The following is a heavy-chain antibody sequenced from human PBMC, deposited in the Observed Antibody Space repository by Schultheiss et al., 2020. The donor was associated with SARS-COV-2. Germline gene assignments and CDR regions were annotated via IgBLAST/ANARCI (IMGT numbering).Heavy chain of an antibody. D-gene: IGHD6-13*01. CDR3: ARGDSSSWYRMDV. V-gene: IGHV1-2*04. CDR2: INPNSGGT. CDR1: GGTFSSYA. Sequence: ASVKVSCKASGGTFSSYAISWVRQAPGQGLEWMGWINPNSGGTNYAQKFQGWVTMTRDTSISTAYMELSRLRSDDTAVYYCARGDSSSWYRMDVWGQGTTVTVSS. J-gene: IGHJ6*02.